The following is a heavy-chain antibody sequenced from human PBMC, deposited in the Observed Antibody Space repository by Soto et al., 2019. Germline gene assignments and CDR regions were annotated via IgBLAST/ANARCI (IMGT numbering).Heavy chain of an antibody. CDR2: ISWNSGSI. CDR3: AKDRGTTVTTFAN. J-gene: IGHJ4*02. CDR1: GFTFDDYA. D-gene: IGHD4-17*01. V-gene: IGHV3-9*01. Sequence: EVQLVESGGGLVQPGRSLRLSCAASGFTFDDYAMHWVRQAPGKGLEWVSGISWNSGSIGYADSVKGRFTISRDNAKNSMYLQMNSLRAEDTALYYCAKDRGTTVTTFANWGQGTLVTVSS.